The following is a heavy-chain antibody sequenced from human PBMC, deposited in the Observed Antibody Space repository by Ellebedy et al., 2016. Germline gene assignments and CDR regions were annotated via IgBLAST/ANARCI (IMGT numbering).Heavy chain of an antibody. Sequence: SETLSLXCTVSGGSMNSYHWSWIRQSPGKGLEWIGYVHYSGTTNYNPSLKSRVTISVDTSKSQFSLNLNSMTAADTAVYYCAAGFCSGDGCYSYPRWFDPWGQGTLVTVSS. D-gene: IGHD2-15*01. CDR3: AAGFCSGDGCYSYPRWFDP. CDR2: VHYSGTT. CDR1: GGSMNSYH. J-gene: IGHJ5*02. V-gene: IGHV4-59*12.